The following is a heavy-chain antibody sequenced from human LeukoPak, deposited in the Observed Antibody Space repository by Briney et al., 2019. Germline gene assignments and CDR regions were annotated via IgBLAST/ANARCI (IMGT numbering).Heavy chain of an antibody. D-gene: IGHD2-8*01. CDR1: GGSISSSSYY. J-gene: IGHJ6*03. Sequence: PSETLSLTCTVSGGSISSSSYYWGWIRQPPGKGLEWIGSIYYSGSTYYNPSLKSRVTISVDTSKNQFSLKLSSVTAADTAVYYCASRALYAIRDYYYMDVWGKGTTVTVSS. CDR2: IYYSGST. CDR3: ASRALYAIRDYYYMDV. V-gene: IGHV4-39*01.